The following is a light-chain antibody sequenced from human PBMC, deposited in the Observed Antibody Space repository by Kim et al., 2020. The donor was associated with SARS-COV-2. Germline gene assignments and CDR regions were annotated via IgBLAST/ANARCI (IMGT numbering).Light chain of an antibody. J-gene: IGKJ2*01. V-gene: IGKV1-39*01. CDR1: QSISGY. CDR2: AAS. CDR3: QQSYSTPYT. Sequence: DIQMTQSPSSLSASVGDRVTITCRASQSISGYLNWYQQKPEKAPKLLIYAASSLQSGVPSRFSGSGSGTDFTLTISSLQPEDFATYYCQQSYSTPYTFGQGTKLEI.